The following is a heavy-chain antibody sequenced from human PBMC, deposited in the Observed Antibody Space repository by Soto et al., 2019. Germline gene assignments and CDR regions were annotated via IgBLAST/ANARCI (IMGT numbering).Heavy chain of an antibody. J-gene: IGHJ6*02. CDR3: ARAGGALWFGELGYGMDV. CDR2: INPSGGST. D-gene: IGHD3-10*01. CDR1: GYTFTSYY. Sequence: ASVKVSCKASGYTFTSYYMHWVRQAPGQGLEWMGIINPSGGSTSYAQKFQGRVTMTRDTSTSTVYMELSSLRSEDTAVYYCARAGGALWFGELGYGMDVWGQGTTVTVSS. V-gene: IGHV1-46*03.